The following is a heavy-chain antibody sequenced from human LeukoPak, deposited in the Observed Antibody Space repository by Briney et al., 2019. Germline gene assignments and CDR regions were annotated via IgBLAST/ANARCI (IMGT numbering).Heavy chain of an antibody. V-gene: IGHV4-59*01. CDR1: GGSISSYY. D-gene: IGHD1-26*01. CDR3: ARDGGATAYFDY. Sequence: SETLSLTCTVSGGSISSYYWSWIREPPGKGLEWIGYIYYSGSTNYNPSLKSRVTISVDTSKNQFSLKLSSVSTADTAVYYCARDGGATAYFDYWGQGTLVTVSS. J-gene: IGHJ4*02. CDR2: IYYSGST.